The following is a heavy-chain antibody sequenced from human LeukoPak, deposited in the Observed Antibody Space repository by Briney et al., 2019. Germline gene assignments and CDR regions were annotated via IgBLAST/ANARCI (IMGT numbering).Heavy chain of an antibody. CDR1: GFTFSSYG. V-gene: IGHV3-33*01. CDR2: IWYDGSNK. Sequence: PGRSLRLSCAASGFTFSSYGMHWVRQAPGKGLEWVAVIWYDGSNKYYADSVKGRFTISRDNSKNTLYLQMDSLRAEDTAVYYCARDYDILTGRDGYFDLWGRGTLVTASS. CDR3: ARDYDILTGRDGYFDL. J-gene: IGHJ2*01. D-gene: IGHD3-9*01.